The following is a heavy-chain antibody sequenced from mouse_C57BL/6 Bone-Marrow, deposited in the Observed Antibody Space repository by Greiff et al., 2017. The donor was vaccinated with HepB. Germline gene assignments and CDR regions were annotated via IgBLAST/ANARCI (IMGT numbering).Heavy chain of an antibody. V-gene: IGHV5-17*01. J-gene: IGHJ4*01. CDR1: GFTFSDYG. CDR2: ISSGSSTI. CDR3: AKYAMDY. Sequence: EVKVEESGGGLVKPGGSLKLSCAASGFTFSDYGMHWVRQAPEKGLEWVAYISSGSSTIYYADTVKGRFTISRDNAKNTLFLQMTSLRSEDTAMYYCAKYAMDYWGQGTSVTVSS.